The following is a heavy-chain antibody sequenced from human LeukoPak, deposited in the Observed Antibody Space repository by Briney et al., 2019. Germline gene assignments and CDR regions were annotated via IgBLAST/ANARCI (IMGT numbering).Heavy chain of an antibody. CDR1: EFTFSSYS. D-gene: IGHD3-22*01. CDR2: ISSSSSYI. CDR3: ARLPHYYETPGDFDY. Sequence: GGSLRLSCAASEFTFSSYSMNWVRQAPGKGLEWVSSISSSSSYIYYADSVKGRFTISRDNAKNSLYLQMNSLRAEDTAVYYCARLPHYYETPGDFDYWGQGTLVTVSS. V-gene: IGHV3-21*01. J-gene: IGHJ4*02.